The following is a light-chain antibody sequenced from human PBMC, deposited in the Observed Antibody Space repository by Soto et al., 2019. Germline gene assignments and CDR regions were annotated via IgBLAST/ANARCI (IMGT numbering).Light chain of an antibody. CDR2: GTS. J-gene: IGKJ5*01. V-gene: IGKV3D-20*02. Sequence: ETVLTQSPGTLSLSRGERATLSCRASERIYSAYLGWYQQKPGQAPRLLIYGTSSRATGIPDRFSGSGSGTDFTLTISSLEPEDFALYYCQQRSNLPPTFGQGTRLEI. CDR3: QQRSNLPPT. CDR1: ERIYSAY.